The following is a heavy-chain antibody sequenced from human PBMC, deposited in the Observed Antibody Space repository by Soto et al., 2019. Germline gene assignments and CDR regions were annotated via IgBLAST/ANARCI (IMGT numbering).Heavy chain of an antibody. V-gene: IGHV1-24*01. Sequence: GASVKVSCKVSGYTLTELSMRWVRQAPGKGLEWMGGICPKVGGTNYAQKFQGRVTITADASTGTAYMELSSLRSEDTAVYYCARPYYDSSGYYPTYYFDYWGQGTLVTVSS. CDR1: GYTLTELS. D-gene: IGHD3-22*01. J-gene: IGHJ4*02. CDR2: ICPKVGGT. CDR3: ARPYYDSSGYYPTYYFDY.